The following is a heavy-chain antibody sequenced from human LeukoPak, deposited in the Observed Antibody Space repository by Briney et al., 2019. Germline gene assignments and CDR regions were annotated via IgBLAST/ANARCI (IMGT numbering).Heavy chain of an antibody. CDR3: AKESRHCGGDCFSLLDC. CDR2: ISGAGNT. Sequence: VGSLGLSCAASGFTFSSYSISWVRQAPGKGLHWVSLISGAGNTYYAASVKGRFTISRDNSKNTLYLQMNSLRAEDTAVYYCAKESRHCGGDCFSLLDCWGQGTLVTVSS. CDR1: GFTFSSYS. J-gene: IGHJ4*02. V-gene: IGHV3-23*01. D-gene: IGHD2-21*02.